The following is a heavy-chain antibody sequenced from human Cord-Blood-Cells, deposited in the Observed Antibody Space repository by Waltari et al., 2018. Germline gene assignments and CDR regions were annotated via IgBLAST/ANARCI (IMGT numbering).Heavy chain of an antibody. CDR2: SNHSGST. CDR1: GGSFSCYY. D-gene: IGHD6-13*01. Sequence: QVQLQQWGAGLLKPSETLSLTCAVYGGSFSCYYWCWIRQPPGKGLEWIGESNHSGSTNYNPSLKSRVTISVDTSKNQFSLKLSSVTAADTAVYYWARGWGIAAAGTGDYWGQGTLVTVSS. J-gene: IGHJ4*02. V-gene: IGHV4-34*01. CDR3: ARGWGIAAAGTGDY.